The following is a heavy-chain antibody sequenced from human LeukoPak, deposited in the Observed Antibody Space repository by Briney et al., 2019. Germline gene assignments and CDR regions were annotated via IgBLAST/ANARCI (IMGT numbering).Heavy chain of an antibody. CDR3: ARDASGSSTGLIDS. V-gene: IGHV3-21*01. Sequence: PGGSLRLSCAASGFTLRSYNMHWVRQAPGKGLEWVSYISTSSYYIYYADSVKGRSTISRDDAKNSLFLQMNSLRAEDTAIYYCARDASGSSTGLIDSWGQGTLVTVSS. CDR1: GFTLRSYN. CDR2: ISTSSYYI. J-gene: IGHJ4*02. D-gene: IGHD1-26*01.